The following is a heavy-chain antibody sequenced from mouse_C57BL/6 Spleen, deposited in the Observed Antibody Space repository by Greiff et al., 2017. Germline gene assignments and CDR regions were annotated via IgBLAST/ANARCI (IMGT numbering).Heavy chain of an antibody. CDR3: ARGKYNGSSYSYFDY. CDR1: GYTFTSYW. CDR2: IDPSDSYT. D-gene: IGHD1-1*01. Sequence: QVQLKQPGAELVKPGASVKLSCKASGYTFTSYWMQWVQQRPGQGLEWIGEIDPSDSYTNYTQKFKGKATLSVDTSYSTAYMQLSSLTSEDSAFYDCARGKYNGSSYSYFDYWGQGTTLTVSS. J-gene: IGHJ2*01. V-gene: IGHV1-50*01.